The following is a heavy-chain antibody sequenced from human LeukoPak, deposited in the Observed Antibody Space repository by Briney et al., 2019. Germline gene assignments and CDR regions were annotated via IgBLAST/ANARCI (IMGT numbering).Heavy chain of an antibody. V-gene: IGHV4-4*07. J-gene: IGHJ4*02. CDR1: GDSISSYY. D-gene: IGHD6-13*01. Sequence: PSETLSLTCTVSGDSISSYYWSWIRQPPGKGLEWIGRIYTSGSTNYNPSLKSRVTMSVDTSKNQFSLKLSSVTAADTAVYYCARGGHSSSWEQFDYWGQGTLVTVSS. CDR3: ARGGHSSSWEQFDY. CDR2: IYTSGST.